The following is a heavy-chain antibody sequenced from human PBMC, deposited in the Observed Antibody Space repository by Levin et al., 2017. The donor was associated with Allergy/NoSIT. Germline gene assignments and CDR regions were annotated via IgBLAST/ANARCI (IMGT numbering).Heavy chain of an antibody. J-gene: IGHJ3*02. V-gene: IGHV4-30-2*01. CDR2: IYHGGST. CDR3: ARGPHDFRGESDAFDI. D-gene: IGHD4-23*01. Sequence: TSETLSLTCAVSGGSISSGGYSWSWIRQPPGKGLEWIGYIYHGGSTSYDPSLKSRVTMSVDRSKNQFSLKLRSVTAADTSVYYCARGPHDFRGESDAFDIWGQGTMVTVSS. CDR1: GGSISSGGYS.